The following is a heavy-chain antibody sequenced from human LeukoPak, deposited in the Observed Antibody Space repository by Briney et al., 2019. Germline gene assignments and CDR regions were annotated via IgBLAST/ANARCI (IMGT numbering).Heavy chain of an antibody. CDR2: IWYDGSNK. J-gene: IGHJ4*02. Sequence: PGGSLRLSCAASGFTFSSYGMHWVRQAPGKGLEWVAVIWYDGSNKYYADSVKGRFTISRDNSKNTLYLQMNSLRAEDTAVYYCARISFLEGGWYSLDYWGQGTLVTVSS. CDR3: ARISFLEGGWYSLDY. V-gene: IGHV3-33*01. CDR1: GFTFSSYG. D-gene: IGHD6-19*01.